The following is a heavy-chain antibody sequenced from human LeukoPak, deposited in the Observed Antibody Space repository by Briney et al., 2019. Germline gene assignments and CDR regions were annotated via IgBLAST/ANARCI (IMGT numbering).Heavy chain of an antibody. V-gene: IGHV3-23*01. CDR3: AKDLFYDSSGYPPGDAFDI. J-gene: IGHJ3*02. Sequence: GGSLRLSCAASGFTFSSYAMSWVRQAPGKGLEWVSAIRGSGGSTYYADSVKGRFTISRDNSKNTLYLQMNSLRAEDTAVYYCAKDLFYDSSGYPPGDAFDIWGQGTMVTVSS. D-gene: IGHD3-22*01. CDR1: GFTFSSYA. CDR2: IRGSGGST.